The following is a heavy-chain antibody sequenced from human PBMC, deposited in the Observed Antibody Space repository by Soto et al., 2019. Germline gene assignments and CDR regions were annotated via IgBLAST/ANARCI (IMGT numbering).Heavy chain of an antibody. CDR3: ARDDIAVVRYGMDV. J-gene: IGHJ6*02. CDR1: GDSVSSNNAA. Sequence: QVQLQQSGPGLVKPSQTLSLTCAISGDSVSSNNAAWNWIRQSPSRGLEWLGRTYYRSTWFTDYAVSVKSRITVNPDTSKNQFSLQLNSVTPEDTAVYYCARDDIAVVRYGMDVWGQGTTVTVSS. CDR2: TYYRSTWFT. D-gene: IGHD6-19*01. V-gene: IGHV6-1*01.